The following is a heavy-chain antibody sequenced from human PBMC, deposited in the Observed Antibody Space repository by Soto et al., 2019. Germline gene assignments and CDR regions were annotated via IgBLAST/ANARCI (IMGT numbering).Heavy chain of an antibody. D-gene: IGHD3-3*01. CDR3: ARADFWSGYYRGRFDY. V-gene: IGHV4-34*01. CDR1: GGSFSGYY. Sequence: SETLSLTCAVYGGSFSGYYWSWIRQPPGKGLEWIGEINHSGSTNYNPSLKSRVTISVDTSKNQFSLKLSSVTAADTAVYYCARADFWSGYYRGRFDYWGQGTLVTAPQ. J-gene: IGHJ4*02. CDR2: INHSGST.